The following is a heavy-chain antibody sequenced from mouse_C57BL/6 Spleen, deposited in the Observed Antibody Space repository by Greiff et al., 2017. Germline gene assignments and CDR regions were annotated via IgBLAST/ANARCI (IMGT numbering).Heavy chain of an antibody. CDR3: ARIYEDAMDY. CDR1: GYTFTSYG. CDR2: IYPRSGNT. V-gene: IGHV1-81*01. Sequence: VQLQQSGAELARPGASVKLSCKASGYTFTSYGISWVKQRPGQGLEWIGEIYPRSGNTYYNEKFKGKATLTADKSSSTAYMELRSLTSEDSAVYFYARIYEDAMDYWGQGTSVTVSS. D-gene: IGHD1-1*01. J-gene: IGHJ4*01.